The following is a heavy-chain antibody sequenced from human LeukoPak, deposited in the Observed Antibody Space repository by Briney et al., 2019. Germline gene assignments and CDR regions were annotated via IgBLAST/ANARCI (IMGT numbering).Heavy chain of an antibody. CDR2: ISSSSSTI. Sequence: GGSLRLSCAASGFTFSSYSMNWVRQAPGKGLEWVSYISSSSSTIYYADSVKGRFTISRDNAKNSLYLQMNSLRAEDTAVYYCARDRSRYYYDSSGSIDAFDIWGQGTMVTVSS. CDR1: GFTFSSYS. V-gene: IGHV3-48*01. CDR3: ARDRSRYYYDSSGSIDAFDI. D-gene: IGHD3-22*01. J-gene: IGHJ3*02.